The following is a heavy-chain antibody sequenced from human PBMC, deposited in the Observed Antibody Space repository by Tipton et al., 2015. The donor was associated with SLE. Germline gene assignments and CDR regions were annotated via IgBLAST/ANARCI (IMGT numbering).Heavy chain of an antibody. V-gene: IGHV4-4*07. CDR1: GGSISSHY. J-gene: IGHJ3*02. Sequence: TLSLTCTVSGGSISSHYWSWIRQPAGKGLEWIGRIYTSGSTNYNPSLKSRVTISVDTSKNQFSLKLSSVTAADTAVYYCAREGSSSWYGGAFDIWGQGTMVTVSS. CDR2: IYTSGST. D-gene: IGHD6-13*01. CDR3: AREGSSSWYGGAFDI.